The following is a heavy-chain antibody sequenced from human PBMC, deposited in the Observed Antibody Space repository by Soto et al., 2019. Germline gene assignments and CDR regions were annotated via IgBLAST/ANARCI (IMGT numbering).Heavy chain of an antibody. CDR3: AHRVLRTVFGLVTTTAIYFDF. CDR1: GFSLTTSGVG. V-gene: IGHV2-5*02. CDR2: IYWDDDK. J-gene: IGHJ4*02. D-gene: IGHD3-3*01. Sequence: QITLNESGPTQVKPRQTLTLTCTFSGFSLTTSGVGVGWIRQSPGKAPEWLALIYWDDDKRYSPSLKSRLTITKDTSKKQVVLTMGDLDPADTATYYCAHRVLRTVFGLVTTTAIYFDFWGQGTPVAVSS.